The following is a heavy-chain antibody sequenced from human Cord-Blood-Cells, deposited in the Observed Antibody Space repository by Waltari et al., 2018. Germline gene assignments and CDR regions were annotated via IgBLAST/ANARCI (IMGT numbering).Heavy chain of an antibody. CDR2: IDWDDDK. Sequence: QVTLRESGPALVKPTQTLTLTCTFSGFTLSTSGMCVSWIRQPPGKALEWLALIDWDDDKYYSTSLKTRLTISKDTSKNQVVLTMTNMDPVDTATYFCARGDTIFGVVSAFDIWGQGTMVTVSS. CDR1: GFTLSTSGMC. D-gene: IGHD3-3*01. V-gene: IGHV2-70*01. J-gene: IGHJ3*02. CDR3: ARGDTIFGVVSAFDI.